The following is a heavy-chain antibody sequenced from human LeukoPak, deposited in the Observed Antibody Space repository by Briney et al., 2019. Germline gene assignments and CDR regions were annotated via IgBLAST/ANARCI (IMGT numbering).Heavy chain of an antibody. CDR1: GFTFSSYG. J-gene: IGHJ4*02. D-gene: IGHD6-13*01. CDR3: ARDSSSSWSDY. Sequence: GGSLRLSCAASGFTFSSYGMSRVRQAPGKGLEWVSAISGSGGSTYYADSVKGRFTISRDNSKNTLYLQMNSLRAEDTAVYYCARDSSSSWSDYWGQGTLVTVSS. V-gene: IGHV3-23*01. CDR2: ISGSGGST.